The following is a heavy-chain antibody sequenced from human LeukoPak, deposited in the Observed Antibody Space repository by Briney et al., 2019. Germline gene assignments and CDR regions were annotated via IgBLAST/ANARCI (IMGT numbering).Heavy chain of an antibody. V-gene: IGHV3-23*01. CDR2: TSESGDNT. CDR3: ARTAANDY. CDR1: GFTFSSYA. J-gene: IGHJ4*02. D-gene: IGHD6-13*01. Sequence: GGSLRLSCAAPGFTFSSYAMTWVRQAPGKGLEWVSVTSESGDNTYYGDSVKGRFTVSRDNSKNTLYLQMNSLRAEDTAIYYCARTAANDYWGQGTLVTVSS.